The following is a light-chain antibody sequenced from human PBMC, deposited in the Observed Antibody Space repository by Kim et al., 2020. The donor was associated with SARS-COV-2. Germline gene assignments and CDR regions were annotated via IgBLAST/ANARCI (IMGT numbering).Light chain of an antibody. J-gene: IGKJ2*01. CDR1: QSVRTS. CDR3: QQSHGFPYT. V-gene: IGKV1-39*01. CDR2: AVS. Sequence: DIQITQSPSSLSASVGNRVTITCRASQSVRTSLNWYQQQPGKAPKLLINAVSSLQSGVHSRFSGSGSGTDFTLTISSLQPEDFAIYYCQQSHGFPYTFGQGTKLEI.